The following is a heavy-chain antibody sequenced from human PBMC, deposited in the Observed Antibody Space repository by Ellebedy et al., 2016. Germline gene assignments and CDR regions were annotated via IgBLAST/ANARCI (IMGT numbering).Heavy chain of an antibody. CDR3: ARDSGDYGPDY. CDR2: INPKGDSP. CDR1: GFTFSNHF. J-gene: IGHJ4*02. Sequence: ASVKVSCKASGFTFSNHFIHWVRQAPGLGLEWVGQINPKGDSPRYAQRFHGRVAITRDTSTSTVYMDLSSLGSEDTAVYYCARDSGDYGPDYWGQGTLVTVSS. V-gene: IGHV1-46*01. D-gene: IGHD4-17*01.